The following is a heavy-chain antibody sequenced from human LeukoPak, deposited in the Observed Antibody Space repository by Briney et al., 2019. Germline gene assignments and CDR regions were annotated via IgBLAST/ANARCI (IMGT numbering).Heavy chain of an antibody. D-gene: IGHD3-3*01. CDR2: IYPGDSDT. V-gene: IGHV5-51*01. CDR3: ARASITIFGVVTYNWFDP. CDR1: GYIFTSYW. Sequence: GASLQISCKGSGYIFTSYWIGWVRQVPGKGLEWMGIIYPGDSDTRYSPSFQGQVTIPADKSISTAYLQWSSLKASDTAMYYCARASITIFGVVTYNWFDPWGQGTLVTVSS. J-gene: IGHJ5*02.